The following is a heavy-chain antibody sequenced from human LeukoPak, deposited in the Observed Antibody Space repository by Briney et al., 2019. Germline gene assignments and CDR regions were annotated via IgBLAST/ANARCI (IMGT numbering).Heavy chain of an antibody. CDR3: ARGRGDSSSSYDS. V-gene: IGHV4-30-2*01. D-gene: IGHD6-6*01. Sequence: SQTLSLTCAVSGGSISSGGYSWSWIRQPPGKGLEWIGYIYHSGSTNYNPSLKSRVTISVDTSKNQFSLKLSSVTAADTAVYYCARGRGDSSSSYDSWGQGTLVTVSS. CDR1: GGSISSGGYS. J-gene: IGHJ4*02. CDR2: IYHSGST.